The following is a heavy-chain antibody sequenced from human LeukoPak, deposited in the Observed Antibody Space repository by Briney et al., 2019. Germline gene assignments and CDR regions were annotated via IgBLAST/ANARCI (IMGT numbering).Heavy chain of an antibody. V-gene: IGHV4-4*07. D-gene: IGHD2-2*01. Sequence: SETLSLTCTASGGSISSYYWSWIRQPAGKGLEWIGRIYTSGSTNYNPSLKSRVTMSVDTSKNQFSLKLSSVTAADTAVYYCARDLKDIVVVPAAYDAYYYYYYMDVWGKGTTVTISS. CDR1: GGSISSYY. J-gene: IGHJ6*03. CDR3: ARDLKDIVVVPAAYDAYYYYYYMDV. CDR2: IYTSGST.